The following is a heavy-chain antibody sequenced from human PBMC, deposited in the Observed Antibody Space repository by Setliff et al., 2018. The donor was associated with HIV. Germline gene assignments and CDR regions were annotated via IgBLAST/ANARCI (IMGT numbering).Heavy chain of an antibody. Sequence: SETLSLTCTVSGGSISSGSFFWSWLRQPAGKALEWIGHIYTSGSANYNPSLKSRVTISVDTSKNQFSLKLSAVTAADTAVYYCARDTLKLEYSSSKYYYYMDVWGKGTTVTVSS. D-gene: IGHD6-6*01. CDR1: GGSISSGSFF. J-gene: IGHJ6*03. V-gene: IGHV4-61*09. CDR2: IYTSGSA. CDR3: ARDTLKLEYSSSKYYYYMDV.